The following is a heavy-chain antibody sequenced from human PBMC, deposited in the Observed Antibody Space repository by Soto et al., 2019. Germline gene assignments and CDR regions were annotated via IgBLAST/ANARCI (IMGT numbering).Heavy chain of an antibody. J-gene: IGHJ6*03. Sequence: EVQLVESGGGLIQPGGSLRLYCAASGFTFSSYDMHWVRQAAGKGLEWVSGIGSAGDTYYQGSVKGRFTISRENAKNSLYLQMNSLRAGDTALYYCARGWLATGGSLSYMDVWGKGTTVIVSS. CDR3: ARGWLATGGSLSYMDV. CDR1: GFTFSSYD. D-gene: IGHD6-13*01. CDR2: IGSAGDT. V-gene: IGHV3-13*01.